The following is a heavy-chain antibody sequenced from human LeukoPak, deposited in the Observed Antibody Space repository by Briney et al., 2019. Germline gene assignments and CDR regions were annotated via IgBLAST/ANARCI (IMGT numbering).Heavy chain of an antibody. CDR2: IKPDGSEK. CDR3: ARGDFNDYGDYVGAFEI. J-gene: IGHJ3*02. D-gene: IGHD4-17*01. V-gene: IGHV3-7*01. Sequence: GGSLRLSCAASGFTFSSYWMSWVRQAPGKGLEWVANIKPDGSEKYCVDSVKGRFTISRDNAKNSLYLQMNSLRDEDTAVYYCARGDFNDYGDYVGAFEIWGQGTMVTVSA. CDR1: GFTFSSYW.